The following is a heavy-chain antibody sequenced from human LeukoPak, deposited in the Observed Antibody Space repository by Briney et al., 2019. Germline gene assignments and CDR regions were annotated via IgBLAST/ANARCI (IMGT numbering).Heavy chain of an antibody. CDR1: GFTFSSYA. D-gene: IGHD3-3*01. V-gene: IGHV3-30*04. Sequence: GRSLRLSCAASGFTFSSYAMHWVRQAPGKGLEWVAVISYDGSNKYYADSVKGRFTISRDNSKNTLYLQMNSLRAEDTAVYYCARVRFGFDYWGQGTLVTVSS. CDR2: ISYDGSNK. CDR3: ARVRFGFDY. J-gene: IGHJ4*02.